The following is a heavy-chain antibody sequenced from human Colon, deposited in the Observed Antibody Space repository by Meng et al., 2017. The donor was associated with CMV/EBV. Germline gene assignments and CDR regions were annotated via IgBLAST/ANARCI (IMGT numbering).Heavy chain of an antibody. CDR3: AKGVSSMGFYIDY. CDR2: ISNDGSKE. Sequence: ASGFIFSSYGMHWVRQAPGKGLEWVGIISNDGSKELYADSVKGRFTISRDNSKNTLYLQMNSLNTEDTAVYYCAKGVSSMGFYIDYWGQGTLVTVSS. J-gene: IGHJ4*02. CDR1: GFIFSSYG. V-gene: IGHV3-30*18. D-gene: IGHD5/OR15-5a*01.